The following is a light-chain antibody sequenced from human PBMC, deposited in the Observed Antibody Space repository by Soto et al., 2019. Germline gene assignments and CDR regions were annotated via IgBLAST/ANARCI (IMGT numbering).Light chain of an antibody. CDR2: AAS. V-gene: IGKV1-8*01. Sequence: AIPMTQSPSSLPASTGDRVTITCRPSQGISSYLAWYQQKPGEAPKLLIYAASTLQSGVPSRFSGSGSGTYFTLTISCLQSEDCATYFCQQYYSYPRTFGQGTKVDIK. CDR3: QQYYSYPRT. CDR1: QGISSY. J-gene: IGKJ1*01.